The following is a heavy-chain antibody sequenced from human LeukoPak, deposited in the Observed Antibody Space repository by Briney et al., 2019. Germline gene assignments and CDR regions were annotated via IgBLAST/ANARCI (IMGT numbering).Heavy chain of an antibody. V-gene: IGHV1-46*01. D-gene: IGHD3-9*01. J-gene: IGHJ6*02. CDR1: GYTFTSYY. Sequence: ASVKVSCKASGYTFTSYYMRWVRQAPGQGLEWMELINPSGGGTTYAQKFQGRVTMTEDTSTDTAYMELSSLRSEDTAVYYCATDAFGSDILTGYRKPDYYYGMDVWGQGTTVTVSS. CDR3: ATDAFGSDILTGYRKPDYYYGMDV. CDR2: INPSGGGT.